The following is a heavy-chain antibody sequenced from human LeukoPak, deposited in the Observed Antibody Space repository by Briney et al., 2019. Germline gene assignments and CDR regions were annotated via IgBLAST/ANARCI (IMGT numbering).Heavy chain of an antibody. CDR2: IYPTGST. J-gene: IGHJ4*02. Sequence: SETLSLTCSVTGVSISSSTCYWGWIRHPPGRGLEWIGSIYPTGSTYYQPSLRSRVTISVAASKNQFSLRLGSVTAADTAVYYCASLRPPGIDFWGLGTLVTVAS. D-gene: IGHD1-26*01. CDR3: ASLRPPGIDF. CDR1: GVSISSSTCY. V-gene: IGHV4-39*01.